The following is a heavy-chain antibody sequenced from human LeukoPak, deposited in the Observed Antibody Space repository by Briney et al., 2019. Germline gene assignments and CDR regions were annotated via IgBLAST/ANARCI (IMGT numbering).Heavy chain of an antibody. CDR1: GFTFSSYS. CDR3: ARDPIAARPSGGFDY. J-gene: IGHJ4*02. Sequence: GGSLRLSCAASGFTFSSYSMNWVRQAPGKGLEWVSSISSSSSYIYYADSVKGRFTISRDNAKNSLYLQMNSLGAEDTAVYYCARDPIAARPSGGFDYWGQGTLVTVSS. CDR2: ISSSSSYI. D-gene: IGHD6-6*01. V-gene: IGHV3-21*01.